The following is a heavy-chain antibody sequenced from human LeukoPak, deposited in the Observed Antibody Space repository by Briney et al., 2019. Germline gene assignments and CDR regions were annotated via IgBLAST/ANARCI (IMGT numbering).Heavy chain of an antibody. CDR2: INSDETRT. CDR1: EFTFSSYW. D-gene: IGHD3-22*01. J-gene: IGHJ4*02. CDR3: ARDATARTDYYDSSGRTKFDY. Sequence: GGFLRLSCAASEFTFSSYWMHWVRQAPGKGLAWVSRINSDETRTSYADSVKGRFTISRDNAKNSLYLQMNSLRVEDTALYYCARDATARTDYYDSSGRTKFDYWGQGTLVTVSS. V-gene: IGHV3-74*01.